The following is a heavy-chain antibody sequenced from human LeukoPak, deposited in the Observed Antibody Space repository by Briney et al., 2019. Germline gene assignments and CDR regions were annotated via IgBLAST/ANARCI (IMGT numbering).Heavy chain of an antibody. D-gene: IGHD2-2*01. CDR2: IYYSGST. CDR3: ARLGVVPAASYFDY. V-gene: IGHV4-39*07. Sequence: PSETLSLTCTVSGGSISSSSYYWGWIRQPPGKGLEWIGSIYYSGSTYYNRSLKSRVTISVDTSKNQFSLKLSSVTAADTAVYYCARLGVVPAASYFDYWGQGTLVTVSS. CDR1: GGSISSSSYY. J-gene: IGHJ4*02.